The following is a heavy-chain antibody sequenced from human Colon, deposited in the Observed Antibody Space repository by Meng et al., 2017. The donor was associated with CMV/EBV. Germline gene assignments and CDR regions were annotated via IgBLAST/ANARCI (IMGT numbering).Heavy chain of an antibody. Sequence: GESLKISCAASGFRVSQNYISWVRQRPGKGLEWLSVIHDTGTRYYADSVKGRFTVSRDESKNTVFLQMNNLRVEDTAVYYCARNRLECGGDCYFADSWGQGTLVTVSS. D-gene: IGHD2-21*02. J-gene: IGHJ5*02. CDR3: ARNRLECGGDCYFADS. CDR2: IHDTGTR. CDR1: GFRVSQNY. V-gene: IGHV3-66*01.